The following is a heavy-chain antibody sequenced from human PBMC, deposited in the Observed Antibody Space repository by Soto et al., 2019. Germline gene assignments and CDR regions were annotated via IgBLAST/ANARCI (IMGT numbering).Heavy chain of an antibody. CDR2: ISTYNGNT. CDR1: GYTFTSYG. V-gene: IGHV1-18*01. J-gene: IGHJ4*02. Sequence: QVQLVQSGAEVKKPGASVKVSCKASGYTFTSYGISWVRQAPGQGPEWMGWISTYNGNTKYAQKLQGRVTMTTDTSTSTAYMELRSMRSDDTAVFYCAREVVRGVGSDYWGQRTLVTVSS. CDR3: AREVVRGVGSDY. D-gene: IGHD3-10*01.